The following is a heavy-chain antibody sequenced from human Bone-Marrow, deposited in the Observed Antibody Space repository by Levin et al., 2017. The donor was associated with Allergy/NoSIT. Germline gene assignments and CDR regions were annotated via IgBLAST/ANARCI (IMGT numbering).Heavy chain of an antibody. V-gene: IGHV3-7*01. CDR3: ARDTPRRYSPIRV. D-gene: IGHD2-21*01. CDR2: IKQDGSEK. J-gene: IGHJ6*02. Sequence: GGSLRLSCAASGFTFSSYWMSWVRQAPGKGLEWVANIKQDGSEKYYVDSVKGRFTISRDNAKNSLYLQMNSLRAEDTAVYYCARDTPRRYSPIRVWGQGTTVTVSS. CDR1: GFTFSSYW.